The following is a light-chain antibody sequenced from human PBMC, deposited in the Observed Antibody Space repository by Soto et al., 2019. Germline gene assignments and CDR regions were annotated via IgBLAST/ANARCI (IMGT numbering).Light chain of an antibody. J-gene: IGKJ2*01. CDR3: QQYDNSLYT. Sequence: EIVLTQSPGTLSLSPGERATVSCRASQSVSSSYLAWYQQKPGQPPRLLIYAASSRATGIPDRFSGSGSGTDFTLTISRLEPEDFAVYYCQQYDNSLYTFGQGTKLEIK. CDR1: QSVSSSY. CDR2: AAS. V-gene: IGKV3-20*01.